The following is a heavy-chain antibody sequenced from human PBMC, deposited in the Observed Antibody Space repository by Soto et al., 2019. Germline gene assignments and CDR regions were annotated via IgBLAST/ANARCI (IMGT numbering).Heavy chain of an antibody. CDR2: ISAYNGNT. CDR3: ARDVGYSSTWEI. V-gene: IGHV1-18*01. D-gene: IGHD6-13*01. CDR1: GYSFSNYG. J-gene: IGHJ3*02. Sequence: GASVKVSCKASGYSFSNYGFSWVRQAPGQGLEWMGWISAYNGNTNYAQKLQGRVTMTTDTSTSTAFMELRSLRSDDTAVYYCARDVGYSSTWEIWGQGTMVTVSS.